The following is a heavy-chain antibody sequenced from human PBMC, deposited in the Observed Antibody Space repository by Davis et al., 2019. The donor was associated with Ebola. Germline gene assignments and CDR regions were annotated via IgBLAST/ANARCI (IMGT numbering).Heavy chain of an antibody. Sequence: GESLKISCKGSGYSFTSYWIGWVRQMPGKGLEWMGIIYPGDSDTRYSPSFQGQVTIPADKSISTAYLQWSSLKASDTAMYYCARVMGCSSTSCYSGVDYWGQGTLVTVSS. D-gene: IGHD2-2*02. CDR2: IYPGDSDT. J-gene: IGHJ4*02. CDR3: ARVMGCSSTSCYSGVDY. CDR1: GYSFTSYW. V-gene: IGHV5-51*01.